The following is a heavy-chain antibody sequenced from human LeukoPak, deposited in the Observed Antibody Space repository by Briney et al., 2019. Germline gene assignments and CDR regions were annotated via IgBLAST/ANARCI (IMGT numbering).Heavy chain of an antibody. V-gene: IGHV1-46*01. CDR1: GYTFTSYY. J-gene: IGHJ6*02. CDR3: ARGITIFGVVIVEYGMDV. D-gene: IGHD3-3*01. CDR2: INPSGGST. Sequence: ASVKVSCKASGYTFTSYYMHWVRQAPGQGLEWMGIINPSGGSTSYAQKFQGRVTITADESTSTAYMELSSLRSEDTAVYYCARGITIFGVVIVEYGMDVWGQGTTVTVSS.